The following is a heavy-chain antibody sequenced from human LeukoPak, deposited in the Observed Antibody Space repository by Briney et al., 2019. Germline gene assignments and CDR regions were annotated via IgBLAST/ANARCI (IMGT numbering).Heavy chain of an antibody. J-gene: IGHJ4*02. V-gene: IGHV3-21*01. D-gene: IGHD1-1*01. CDR3: ARAIRL. CDR2: ITGISDI. CDR1: GLTFSSYG. Sequence: GGSLRLSCAASGLTFSSYGMHWVRQAPGKGLEWVSCITGISDIYYADSVKGRFTISRDNAKNSVYLQMNSLRAEDTGIYYCARAIRLWGQGTLVTVSS.